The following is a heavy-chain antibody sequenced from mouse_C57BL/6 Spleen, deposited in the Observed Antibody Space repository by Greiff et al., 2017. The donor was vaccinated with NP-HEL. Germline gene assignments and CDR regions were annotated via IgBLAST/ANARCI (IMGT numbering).Heavy chain of an antibody. V-gene: IGHV10-1*01. J-gene: IGHJ1*03. CDR3: VRHGRITTVVARDWYFDV. CDR1: GFSFNTYA. Sequence: EVQLVESGGGLVQPKGSLKLSCAASGFSFNTYAMNWVRQAPGKGLEWVARIRSKSNNYATYYADSVKDRFTISRDDSESMLYLQMNNLKTEDTAMYYCVRHGRITTVVARDWYFDVWGTGTTVTVSS. CDR2: IRSKSNNYAT. D-gene: IGHD1-1*01.